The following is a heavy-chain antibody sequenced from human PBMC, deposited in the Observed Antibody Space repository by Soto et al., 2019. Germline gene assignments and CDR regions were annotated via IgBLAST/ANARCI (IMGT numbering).Heavy chain of an antibody. J-gene: IGHJ4*02. CDR1: GFTFSSYA. CDR2: ISYDGSNK. CDR3: ARDWAGGDYYDKGGAADY. Sequence: QVQLVESGGGVVQPGRSLRLSCAASGFTFSSYAMHWVRQAPGKGLEWVAVISYDGSNKYYADSVKGRFTISRDNSKNTLYLQMNGRRAEDTAVYYCARDWAGGDYYDKGGAADYWGQGTLVTVSS. D-gene: IGHD3-22*01. V-gene: IGHV3-30-3*01.